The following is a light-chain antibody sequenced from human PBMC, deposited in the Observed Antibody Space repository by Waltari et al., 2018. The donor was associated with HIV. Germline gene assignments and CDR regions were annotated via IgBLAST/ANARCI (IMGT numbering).Light chain of an antibody. CDR2: AVN. CDR3: SSYTATTILV. Sequence: QSALTQPASVSGSPGQSITISCTGTNSDIGTYNYVSLYHQQSGQAPRLLISAVNNRPSGFSNRFSGSRACNPASLSISGLQAEDDGKYYCSSYTATTILVFGGGTDVTVL. CDR1: NSDIGTYNY. V-gene: IGLV2-14*03. J-gene: IGLJ2*01.